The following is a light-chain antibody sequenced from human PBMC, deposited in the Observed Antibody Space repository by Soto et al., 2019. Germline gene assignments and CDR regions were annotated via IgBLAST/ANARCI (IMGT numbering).Light chain of an antibody. J-gene: IGLJ2*01. V-gene: IGLV2-14*01. CDR3: SSYTSGSTVI. CDR2: EVF. Sequence: QSALTQPASVSGSPGQSITISCIGTSSDIGGYNFVSWYQQHPGKAPKLIIYEVFNRPSGVSLRFSGSKSGNTASLTISGLQSEDESDYYCSSYTSGSTVIFGGGIKLTVL. CDR1: SSDIGGYNF.